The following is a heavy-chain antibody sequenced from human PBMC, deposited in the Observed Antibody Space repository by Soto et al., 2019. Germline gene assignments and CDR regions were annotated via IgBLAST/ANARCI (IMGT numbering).Heavy chain of an antibody. CDR1: GGSISSYY. CDR3: ARHTFLGDYGLEAFDI. J-gene: IGHJ3*02. V-gene: IGHV4-59*08. CDR2: IYYSGST. D-gene: IGHD4-17*01. Sequence: QVQLQESGPGLVKPSETLSLTCTVSGGSISSYYWSWIRQPPEKGLEWIGYIYYSGSTNYNPSLKSRVTISVDTSKNQLSLKLSSVTAADTAVYYCARHTFLGDYGLEAFDIWGQGTMVTVSS.